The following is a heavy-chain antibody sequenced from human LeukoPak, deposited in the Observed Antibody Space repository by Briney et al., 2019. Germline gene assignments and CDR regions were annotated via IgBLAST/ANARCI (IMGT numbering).Heavy chain of an antibody. V-gene: IGHV1-2*02. CDR3: ARVVAVTGTPVYYMDV. Sequence: ASVKVSCKASGYMFTGYYMHWVRQAPGQGLEWMGWINPNSGGTNYAQTFQGRVTMTRDTSISTAYMDLNRLRSDDTAVYYCARVVAVTGTPVYYMDVWGKGTTVTVS. J-gene: IGHJ6*03. D-gene: IGHD6-19*01. CDR2: INPNSGGT. CDR1: GYMFTGYY.